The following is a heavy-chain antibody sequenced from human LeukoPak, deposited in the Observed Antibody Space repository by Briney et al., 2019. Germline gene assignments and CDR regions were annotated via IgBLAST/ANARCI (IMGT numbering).Heavy chain of an antibody. CDR3: AREIRGGSSSSGVGYYFDY. CDR2: INPNSGGT. Sequence: ASVKVSCKASGYTFTTYYIHWVRQAPGQGLEWMGRINPNSGGTNYAQKFQGRVTMTRDTSISTAYMELSRLRSDDTAVYYCAREIRGGSSSSGVGYYFDYWGQGTLVTVSS. J-gene: IGHJ4*02. D-gene: IGHD6-6*01. V-gene: IGHV1-2*06. CDR1: GYTFTTYY.